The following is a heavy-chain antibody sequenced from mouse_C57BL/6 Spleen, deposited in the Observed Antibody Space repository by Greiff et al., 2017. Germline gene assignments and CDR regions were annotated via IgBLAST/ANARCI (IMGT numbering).Heavy chain of an antibody. Sequence: EVHLVESGGDLVKPGGSLKLSCAASGFTFSSYGMSWVRQTPDTRLEWVATISSGGSYTYYPDSVKGRFTISRDNAKNTLYLQMSSLKSEDTAMYYCARRDSNYGFDYWGQGTTLTVSS. J-gene: IGHJ2*01. D-gene: IGHD2-5*01. CDR1: GFTFSSYG. V-gene: IGHV5-6*01. CDR3: ARRDSNYGFDY. CDR2: ISSGGSYT.